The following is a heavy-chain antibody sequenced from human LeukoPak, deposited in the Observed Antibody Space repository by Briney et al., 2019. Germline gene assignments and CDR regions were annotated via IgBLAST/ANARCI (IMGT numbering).Heavy chain of an antibody. J-gene: IGHJ4*02. Sequence: GGSPRLSCAASGFTFSSYAMHWVRQAPGKGLEWVAVISYDGSNKYYADSVKGRFTISRDNSKNTLYLQMNSLRAEDTAVYYCVKDLVYWGQYSWGQGTLVTVSS. CDR1: GFTFSSYA. CDR2: ISYDGSNK. V-gene: IGHV3-30-3*01. CDR3: VKDLVYWGQYS. D-gene: IGHD1-26*01.